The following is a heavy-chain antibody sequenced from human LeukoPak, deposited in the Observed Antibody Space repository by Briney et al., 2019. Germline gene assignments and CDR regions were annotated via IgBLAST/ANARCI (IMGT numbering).Heavy chain of an antibody. Sequence: SETLSLTCAVYGGSFSGYYWSWIRQPPGKGLEWIGEINHSGSTSYNPSLKSRVTISVDTSKNQFSLKLSSVTAADTAVYYCARGWKAARGAILIDYWGQGTLVTVSS. CDR3: ARGWKAARGAILIDY. V-gene: IGHV4-34*01. J-gene: IGHJ4*02. CDR2: INHSGST. CDR1: GGSFSGYY. D-gene: IGHD6-6*01.